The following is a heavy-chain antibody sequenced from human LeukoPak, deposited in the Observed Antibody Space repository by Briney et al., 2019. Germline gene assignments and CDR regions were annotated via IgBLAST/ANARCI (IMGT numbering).Heavy chain of an antibody. J-gene: IGHJ4*02. CDR3: ATGGGGPRCRD. D-gene: IGHD3-16*01. CDR1: GGSISSYY. V-gene: IGHV4-34*01. CDR2: INDSGSI. Sequence: PSETLSLTCTVSGGSISSYYWSWIRQPPGKGLEWIGEINDSGSISYNPSLKSRLTISVDTSKNQFSLKLTSVTAADTAVYYCATGGGGPRCRDWGQGTLVTVSS.